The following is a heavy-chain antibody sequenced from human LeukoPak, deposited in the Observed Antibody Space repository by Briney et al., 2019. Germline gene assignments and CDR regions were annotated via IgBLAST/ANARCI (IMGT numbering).Heavy chain of an antibody. CDR3: ARGRGFGGGSSGWYNNWFDP. D-gene: IGHD6-19*01. Sequence: SETLSLTCTVSGGSISSYYWSWIRQPPGKGLEWIGYIYYSGSTNYNPSLKSRVTISVDTSKNQFSLKLGSVTAADTAVYYCARGRGFGGGSSGWYNNWFDPWGQGTLVTVSS. J-gene: IGHJ5*02. V-gene: IGHV4-59*01. CDR1: GGSISSYY. CDR2: IYYSGST.